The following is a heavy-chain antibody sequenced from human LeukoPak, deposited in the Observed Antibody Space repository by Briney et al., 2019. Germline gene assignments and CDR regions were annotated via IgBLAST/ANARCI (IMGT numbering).Heavy chain of an antibody. CDR3: VRDRGIERITMIVAS. Sequence: GGSLRLSCAASGFTFSSYAMHWVRQAPGKGLEWVAVISYDGSNKYYADSVKGRFTISRDNSKNTLYLQMNSLRAEDTAVYYCVRDRGIERITMIVASWGQGTLVTVSS. CDR2: ISYDGSNK. CDR1: GFTFSSYA. D-gene: IGHD3-22*01. J-gene: IGHJ4*02. V-gene: IGHV3-30*04.